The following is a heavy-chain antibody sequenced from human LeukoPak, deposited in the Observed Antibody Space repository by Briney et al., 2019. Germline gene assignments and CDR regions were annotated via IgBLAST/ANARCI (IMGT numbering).Heavy chain of an antibody. Sequence: MPSETLSLTCTVSTFSISSYYWSWVRQPPGKGLEWIGYIYYSGSTNYTPSLKSRVTISVDTSKNQFSLKLSSVTAADTAVYYCARETIPLGYCSSTSCLRYFDYWGQGTLVTVSS. V-gene: IGHV4-59*01. J-gene: IGHJ4*02. CDR1: TFSISSYY. CDR3: ARETIPLGYCSSTSCLRYFDY. CDR2: IYYSGST. D-gene: IGHD2-2*01.